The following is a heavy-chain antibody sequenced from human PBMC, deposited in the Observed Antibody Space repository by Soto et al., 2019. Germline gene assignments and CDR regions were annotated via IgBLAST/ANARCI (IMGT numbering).Heavy chain of an antibody. D-gene: IGHD2-15*01. V-gene: IGHV4-34*01. J-gene: IGHJ4*02. CDR2: INHSGST. CDR3: ARRRRYCSGGSCPARFDY. CDR1: GGSFSGYY. Sequence: QVQLQQWGAGLLKPSETLSLTCAVYGGSFSGYYWSWIRQPPGKGLEWIGEINHSGSTNYNPSLKSRVTISGATRKNQFSLKLSSVTAADAAVYYWARRRRYCSGGSCPARFDYWGQGTLVTVSS.